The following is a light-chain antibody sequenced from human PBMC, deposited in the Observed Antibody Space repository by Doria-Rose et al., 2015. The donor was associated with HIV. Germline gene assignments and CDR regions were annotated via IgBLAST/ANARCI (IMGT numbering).Light chain of an antibody. V-gene: IGKV1-39*01. J-gene: IGKJ1*01. Sequence: DIQMTRSPSSLSASVGDTVTITCRASQRIDNYLNWYQHKPGRAPKLLISATSTLQTGVPSRFSASKSGTDYTLTITSLQPDDLATYYCQQSYMAPQTFGQGTKVEIK. CDR1: QRIDNY. CDR2: ATS. CDR3: QQSYMAPQT.